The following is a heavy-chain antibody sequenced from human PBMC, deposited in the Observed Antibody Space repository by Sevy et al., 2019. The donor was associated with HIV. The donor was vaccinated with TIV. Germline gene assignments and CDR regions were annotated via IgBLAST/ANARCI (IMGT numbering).Heavy chain of an antibody. CDR1: GFTFSSYA. V-gene: IGHV3-23*01. CDR2: ISGSGGST. Sequence: GGSLRLSCAASGFTFSSYAMSWVRQAPGKGLRWFSSISGSGGSTNYGDSVKGGFTIPRENSKNTLYLQMNSLRAEDTAVYYCARVLHFDAFDIWGQGTMVTVSS. D-gene: IGHD4-4*01. J-gene: IGHJ3*02. CDR3: ARVLHFDAFDI.